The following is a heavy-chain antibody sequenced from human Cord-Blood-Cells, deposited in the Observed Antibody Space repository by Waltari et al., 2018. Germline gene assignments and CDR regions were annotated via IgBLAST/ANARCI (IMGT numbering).Heavy chain of an antibody. CDR3: AREETYPDTFDY. CDR1: GGTFSSYA. V-gene: IGHV1-69*01. D-gene: IGHD5-18*01. J-gene: IGHJ4*02. Sequence: QVQLVQSGAEVKKHGSSVKVSCKASGGTFSSYAISWVRQAPGQGLEWMGGIIPIFGTANYAQKFQGRVTITADESTSTAYMELSSLRSEDMAVYYCAREETYPDTFDYWGQGTLVTVSS. CDR2: IIPIFGTA.